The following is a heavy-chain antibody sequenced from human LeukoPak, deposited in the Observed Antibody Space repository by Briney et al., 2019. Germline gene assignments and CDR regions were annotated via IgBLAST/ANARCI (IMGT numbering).Heavy chain of an antibody. J-gene: IGHJ4*02. CDR1: GFTFSSYS. CDR2: ISSSSSYI. V-gene: IGHV3-21*01. CDR3: ARWKRDRFDY. D-gene: IGHD1-1*01. Sequence: GGSLRLSCAVSGFTFSSYSMNWVRQAPGKGLEWVSSISSSSSYIYYADSVKGRFTISRDNAKNSLYLQMNSLRAEDTAVYYCARWKRDRFDYWGQGTLDTVSS.